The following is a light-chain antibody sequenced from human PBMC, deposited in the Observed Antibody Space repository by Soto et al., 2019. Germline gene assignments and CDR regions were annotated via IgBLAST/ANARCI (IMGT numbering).Light chain of an antibody. CDR3: QQYNNWPLT. CDR1: QSVSSK. V-gene: IGKV3-15*01. Sequence: IVMTQSPATLSVSPGERATLSCRASQSVSSKLAWYQQKPGQAPRLLIYGASTRATGIPARFRGSGSGTEFTLTIRSLQSEDFAIYYCQQYNNWPLTFGGGTKVEIK. J-gene: IGKJ4*01. CDR2: GAS.